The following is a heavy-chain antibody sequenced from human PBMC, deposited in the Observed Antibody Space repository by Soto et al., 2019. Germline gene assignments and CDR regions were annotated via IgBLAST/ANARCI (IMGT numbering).Heavy chain of an antibody. Sequence: EVQLEQSGAEVKKPGESLKISCKTSGYNFANYWIGWVRQMPGQGLEWVGSIYPGDSDTRYSPSFQGRVSMSVDKSFNTAYLQWHSLQASDTARYYCVRNYRYSSGPEDFDIWGQGTVVTVSS. J-gene: IGHJ3*02. CDR3: VRNYRYSSGPEDFDI. CDR2: IYPGDSDT. D-gene: IGHD6-19*01. V-gene: IGHV5-51*03. CDR1: GYNFANYW.